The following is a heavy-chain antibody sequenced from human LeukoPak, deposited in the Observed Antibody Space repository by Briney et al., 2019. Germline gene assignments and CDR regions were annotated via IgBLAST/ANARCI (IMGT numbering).Heavy chain of an antibody. D-gene: IGHD6-19*01. CDR2: ISYDGGNK. CDR3: AKDKDSGEPVAGPSFFDY. CDR1: GFTFSSYG. V-gene: IGHV3-30*18. Sequence: PGGSLRLSCAASGFTFSSYGMHWVRQAPGKGLEWVAVISYDGGNKYYADFVKGRFTISRDNSKNTLYLQMNSLRAEDTAVYYCAKDKDSGEPVAGPSFFDYWGQGTLVTVSS. J-gene: IGHJ4*02.